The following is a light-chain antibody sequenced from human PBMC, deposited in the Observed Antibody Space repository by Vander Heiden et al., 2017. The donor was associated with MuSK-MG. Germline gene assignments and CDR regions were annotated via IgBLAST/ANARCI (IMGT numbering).Light chain of an antibody. J-gene: IGKJ1*01. CDR2: AAS. CDR3: QQYYSYPST. V-gene: IGKV1-8*01. Sequence: AIQMTQSPSSLSASAGDRVTITCRASQGISSYLAWYQQKPGKAPKLLIYAASSLQSGVPSRFSGSGSGTDFTLTISCLQSEDFATYYCQQYYSYPSTFGQGTKVEIK. CDR1: QGISSY.